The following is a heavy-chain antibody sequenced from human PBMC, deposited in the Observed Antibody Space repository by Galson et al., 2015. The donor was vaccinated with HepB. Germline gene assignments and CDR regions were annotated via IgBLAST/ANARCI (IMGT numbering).Heavy chain of an antibody. CDR1: GGSISSGDYY. D-gene: IGHD4-23*01. CDR3: ARDGGARVFDY. Sequence: TLSLTCTVSGGSISSGDYYWSWIRQHPGKGLEWIGYIYYSGSTYYNPSLKSRVTISVDTSKNQFSLKLSSVSAADTAVYYCARDGGARVFDYWGQGTLVTVSS. J-gene: IGHJ4*02. V-gene: IGHV4-31*03. CDR2: IYYSGST.